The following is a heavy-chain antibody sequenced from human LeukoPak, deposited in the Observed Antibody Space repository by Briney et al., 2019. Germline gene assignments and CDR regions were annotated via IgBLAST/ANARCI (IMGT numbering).Heavy chain of an antibody. CDR2: IYWDDDK. Sequence: TLSLTCAVSGGSFSGYYWSWICHPPRQALEWVSLIYWDDDKRYSPYLTSRLTITKDTSKNQVVLTRTNMDPEDTATYYCARRESSGYSPFDYWGQGTLVTVSS. CDR3: ARRESSGYSPFDY. CDR1: GGSFSGYYW. V-gene: IGHV2-5*08. D-gene: IGHD3-22*01. J-gene: IGHJ4*02.